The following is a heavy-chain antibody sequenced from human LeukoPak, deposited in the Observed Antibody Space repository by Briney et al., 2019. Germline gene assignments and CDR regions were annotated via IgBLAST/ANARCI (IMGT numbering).Heavy chain of an antibody. CDR2: ISSSGSST. J-gene: IGHJ3*02. D-gene: IGHD4-17*01. CDR3: AKDYQAYGANGRFDAFDN. V-gene: IGHV3-11*01. CDR1: GFTFSNYY. Sequence: GGSLRLSCAASGFTFSNYYMSWVRQAPGKGLEWVSYISSSGSSTYYADSVKGRFTISRDNSKNSLYLQMNSLRAEDTAVDYCAKDYQAYGANGRFDAFDNWGQGTMVTVSS.